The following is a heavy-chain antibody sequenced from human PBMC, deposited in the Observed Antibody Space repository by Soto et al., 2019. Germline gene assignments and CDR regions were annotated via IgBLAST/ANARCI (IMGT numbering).Heavy chain of an antibody. CDR1: GGTFSSYA. CDR2: VIPIFGTA. D-gene: IGHD3-9*01. CDR3: ARGSIPHYDILTGRNKAYYYYGMDV. Sequence: SVKASCKASGGTFSSYAISWVRQAPGQGLEWMGGVIPIFGTANYAQKFQGRVTITADESTSTAYMELSSLRSEDTAVYYCARGSIPHYDILTGRNKAYYYYGMDVWGQGTTVTSP. J-gene: IGHJ6*02. V-gene: IGHV1-69*13.